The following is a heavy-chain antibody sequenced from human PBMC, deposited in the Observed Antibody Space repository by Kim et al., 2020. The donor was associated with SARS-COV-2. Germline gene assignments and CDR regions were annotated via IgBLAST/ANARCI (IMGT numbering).Heavy chain of an antibody. Sequence: SETLSLTCAVYGGSFSGYYWSWIRQPPGKGLEWIGEINHSGSTNYNPSLKSRVTISVDTSKNQFSLKLSSVTAADTAVYYCARGFYIAAAHFLRWFDPWGQGTLVTVSS. CDR1: GGSFSGYY. D-gene: IGHD6-13*01. V-gene: IGHV4-34*01. J-gene: IGHJ5*02. CDR2: INHSGST. CDR3: ARGFYIAAAHFLRWFDP.